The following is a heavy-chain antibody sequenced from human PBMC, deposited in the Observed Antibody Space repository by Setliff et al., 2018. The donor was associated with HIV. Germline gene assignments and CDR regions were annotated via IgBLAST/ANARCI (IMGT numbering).Heavy chain of an antibody. J-gene: IGHJ6*03. CDR3: ARLEPNYYYYYMDV. CDR2: VYTRGTA. Sequence: SETLSLTCTVSGGFISSGGYYWSWIRQPAGKGLEWIGHVYTRGTANYNPSLKSRVTISIDTSKNQFSLELTSVTAADTAVYYCARLEPNYYYYYMDVWGKGTTVTVSS. D-gene: IGHD1-1*01. V-gene: IGHV4-61*09. CDR1: GGFISSGGYY.